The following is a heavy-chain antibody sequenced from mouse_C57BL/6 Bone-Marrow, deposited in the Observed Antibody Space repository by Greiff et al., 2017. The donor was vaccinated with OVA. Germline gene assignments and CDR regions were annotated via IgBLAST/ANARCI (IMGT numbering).Heavy chain of an antibody. CDR1: GYSITSGYY. CDR2: ISYDGSN. J-gene: IGHJ2*01. CDR3: AREDDGYLDY. V-gene: IGHV3-6*01. D-gene: IGHD2-3*01. Sequence: EVKLMESGPGLVKPSQSLSLTCSVTGYSITSGYYWNWIRQFPGNKLEWMGYISYDGSNNYNPSLKNRISITRDTSKNQFFLKLNSVTTEDTATYYCAREDDGYLDYWGQGTTLTVSS.